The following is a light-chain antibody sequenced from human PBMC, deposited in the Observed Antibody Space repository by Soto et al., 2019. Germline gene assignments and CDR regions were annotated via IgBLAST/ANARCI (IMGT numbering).Light chain of an antibody. CDR3: QQYNNWPTWT. CDR2: GGS. J-gene: IGKJ1*01. Sequence: QSAGTVSLSPGERVTLSCRASQSVSSNLAWYQQKPGQAPRLLIYGGSTRATGITARFSGSGSETEFTLTISSLQAEDSAVYFCQQYNNWPTWTFGQGTKVDIK. CDR1: QSVSSN. V-gene: IGKV3-15*01.